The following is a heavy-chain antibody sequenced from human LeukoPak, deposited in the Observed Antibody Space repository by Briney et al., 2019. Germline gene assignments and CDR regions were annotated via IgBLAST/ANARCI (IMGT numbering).Heavy chain of an antibody. J-gene: IGHJ5*02. V-gene: IGHV4-34*01. Sequence: SETLSLTCAVYGGSFSGYYWSWIRQPPGKGLEWIGEINHSGSTNYNPSLKSRVTISVHTSKNQFSLKLSSVTAAHTAVYYCARVATAGWFDPWGQGTLVTVSS. CDR1: GGSFSGYY. CDR2: INHSGST. CDR3: ARVATAGWFDP. D-gene: IGHD4-17*01.